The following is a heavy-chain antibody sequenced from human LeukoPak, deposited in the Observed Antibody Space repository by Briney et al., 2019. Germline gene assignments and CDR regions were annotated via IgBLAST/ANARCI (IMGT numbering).Heavy chain of an antibody. CDR1: GFTFSSYS. V-gene: IGHV3-21*01. CDR2: ISSSSSYI. D-gene: IGHD3-22*01. CDR3: ARDLSTYYYDSSARGEFDY. Sequence: GGSLRLSCAASGFTFSSYSMNWVRQAPGKGLEWVSSISSSSSYIYYADSVKGRFTISRDNAKNSLYLQMNSLRAGDTAVYYCARDLSTYYYDSSARGEFDYWGQGTLVTVSS. J-gene: IGHJ4*02.